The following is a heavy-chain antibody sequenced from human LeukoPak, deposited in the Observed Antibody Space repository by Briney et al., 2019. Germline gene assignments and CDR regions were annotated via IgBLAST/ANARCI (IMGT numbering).Heavy chain of an antibody. CDR1: GFTISTYW. J-gene: IGHJ4*02. V-gene: IGHV3-7*01. Sequence: GGSLRLSCAASGFTISTYWMSWVRRAPGKGLEWVANTNQEGSEKYYVDSVKGRFTISKDNAKNSLYLQMNSLRAEDTAVYYCARDPKWLDYWGQGTLVTVSS. D-gene: IGHD5-12*01. CDR2: TNQEGSEK. CDR3: ARDPKWLDY.